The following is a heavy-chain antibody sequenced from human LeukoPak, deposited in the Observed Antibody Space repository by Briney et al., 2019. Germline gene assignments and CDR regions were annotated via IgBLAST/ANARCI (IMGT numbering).Heavy chain of an antibody. CDR1: GGSFSPYY. Sequence: SETLSLTCTVSGGSFSPYYWIWIRQPTGKGLEWIGYNNNSGNTKFNPSLKGRLTLSRDTSHNQLALRQSDVTAADTAVFFFARCVVVRGPMEYYYYYTDVWGRGKTGIVSS. CDR2: NNNSGNT. V-gene: IGHV4-59*01. J-gene: IGHJ6*03. D-gene: IGHD2-2*01. CDR3: ARCVVVRGPMEYYYYYTDV.